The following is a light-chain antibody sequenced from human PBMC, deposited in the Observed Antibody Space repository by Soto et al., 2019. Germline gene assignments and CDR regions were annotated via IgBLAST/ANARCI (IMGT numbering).Light chain of an antibody. J-gene: IGLJ2*01. V-gene: IGLV2-14*01. Sequence: QSALTQPASVSGSPGQPITISCTGSYSDVGTYNYVSWYQQHPGTAPKLMIHEVSDRPSGVSNRFSGSKSGNTASLTISGLQAEDEADYYCSSFTAYNTVVFGGGTKLTVL. CDR1: YSDVGTYNY. CDR2: EVS. CDR3: SSFTAYNTVV.